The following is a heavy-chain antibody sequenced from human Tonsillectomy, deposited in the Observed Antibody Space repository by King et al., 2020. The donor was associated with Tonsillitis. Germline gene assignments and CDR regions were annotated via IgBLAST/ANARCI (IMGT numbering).Heavy chain of an antibody. V-gene: IGHV3-21*01. CDR1: GFMFINYN. CDR3: ARPRGISWSDCGMDV. Sequence: VQLVESGGGLVKPGGSLRISCEASGFMFINYNMNWVRQAPGKGLEWVAVISSRSRDKYYADSVKGRFTISRDNAKKSLYIQMDTLSAEDTAVYYCARPRGISWSDCGMDVWGQGTTVTVSS. J-gene: IGHJ6*02. CDR2: ISSRSRDK. D-gene: IGHD2-21*01.